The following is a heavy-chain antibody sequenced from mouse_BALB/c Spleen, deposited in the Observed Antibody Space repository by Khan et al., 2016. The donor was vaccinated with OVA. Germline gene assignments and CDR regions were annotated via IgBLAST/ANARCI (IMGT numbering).Heavy chain of an antibody. CDR3: TGGDYGSPFAY. J-gene: IGHJ3*01. D-gene: IGHD1-1*01. Sequence: QVELVESGAELVRPGASVKMSCEASGYTFTSYWIYWVRQSPEQGLEWIGRISPCKTDTSLHQNFKDKARVNVDESSNTAYMRLSRLTSEDSAVYCCTGGDYGSPFAYWGQGAMFTVPA. V-gene: IGHV1-74*01. CDR2: ISPCKTDT. CDR1: GYTFTSYW.